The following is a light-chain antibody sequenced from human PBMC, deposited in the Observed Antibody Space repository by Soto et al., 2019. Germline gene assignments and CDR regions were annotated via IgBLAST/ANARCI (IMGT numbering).Light chain of an antibody. J-gene: IGKJ4*01. CDR2: HAS. V-gene: IGKV3-11*01. Sequence: EIVLTQSPTTLYLSPGEIATLSCRASQSVSNYFAGYQQKPGQAPRLLIYHASTRAADIPNGRGSGTDFTLTISSLEPEDFAVYYCQQRSDWPLTFGGGTKVEIK. CDR1: QSVSNY. CDR3: QQRSDWPLT.